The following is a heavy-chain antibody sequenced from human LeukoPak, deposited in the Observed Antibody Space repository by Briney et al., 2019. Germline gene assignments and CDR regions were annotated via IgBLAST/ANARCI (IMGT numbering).Heavy chain of an antibody. J-gene: IGHJ4*02. CDR2: VSVRADST. CDR1: GCTFSSNA. V-gene: IGHV3-23*01. CDR3: ARASVTLTMSPTLDY. Sequence: GGSLRLSCAASGCTFSSNAMSWVRQAPGKGLEWVSAVSVRADSTYYADSVKGRFTISRDNAKNSLYLQMNSLRAEDTAVYYCARASVTLTMSPTLDYWGQGTLVTVSS. D-gene: IGHD3-10*02.